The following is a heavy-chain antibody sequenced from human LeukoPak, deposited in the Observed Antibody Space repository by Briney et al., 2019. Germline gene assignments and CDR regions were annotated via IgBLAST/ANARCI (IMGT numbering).Heavy chain of an antibody. CDR2: ISGSGGST. CDR1: GFTFSSYA. J-gene: IGHJ4*02. D-gene: IGHD1-26*01. CDR3: AKDREPLVGADYFDY. V-gene: IGHV3-23*01. Sequence: GGSLRLSCAASGFTFSSYAMSWVRQAPGKGLEWVSAISGSGGSTYYADSVKGRFTISRDNSKNTLYLQMNSLRAEDTAVYYCAKDREPLVGADYFDYWGQGTLVTVSS.